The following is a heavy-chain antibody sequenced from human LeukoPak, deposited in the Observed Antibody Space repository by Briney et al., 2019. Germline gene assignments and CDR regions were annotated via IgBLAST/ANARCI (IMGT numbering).Heavy chain of an antibody. D-gene: IGHD2-15*01. CDR1: GVTFSNAW. CDR2: IRNKSDGGTA. CDR3: TTWGGSFSRY. J-gene: IGHJ4*02. Sequence: GSLVLSCAASGVTFSNAWIAWVRPAPGKGQVFVGRIRNKSDGGTADSADPLKGRFTISRGDSTNTLYLQMNSLETEDTAVYYCTTWGGSFSRYWGQGTLVTVSS. V-gene: IGHV3-15*01.